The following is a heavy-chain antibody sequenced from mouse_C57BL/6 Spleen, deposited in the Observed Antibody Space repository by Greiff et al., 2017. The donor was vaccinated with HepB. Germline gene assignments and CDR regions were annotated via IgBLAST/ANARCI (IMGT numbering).Heavy chain of an antibody. CDR2: ISDGGSYT. Sequence: EVKLQESGGGLVKPGGSLKLSCAASGFTFSSYAMSWVRQTPEKRLEWVATISDGGSYTYYPDNVKGRFTISRDNAKNNLYLQMSHLKSEDTAMYYCAREMDYGNGYFDYWGQGTTLTVSS. D-gene: IGHD2-1*01. CDR3: AREMDYGNGYFDY. CDR1: GFTFSSYA. J-gene: IGHJ2*01. V-gene: IGHV5-4*01.